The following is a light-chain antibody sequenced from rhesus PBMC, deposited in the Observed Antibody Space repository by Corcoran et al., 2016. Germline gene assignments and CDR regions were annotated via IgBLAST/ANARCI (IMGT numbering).Light chain of an antibody. J-gene: IGKJ3*01. V-gene: IGKV1-74*01. CDR2: KAS. CDR3: QHGYGTPH. CDR1: ENVNKY. Sequence: DIQMTQSPSSLSASVGDRVTITCRASENVNKYLNWYQQKPGKAPKLLIYKASTLQSGVPSRFSGSGSGTDYTFTIISLQPEDVATYYCQHGYGTPHFGPGTKLDIK.